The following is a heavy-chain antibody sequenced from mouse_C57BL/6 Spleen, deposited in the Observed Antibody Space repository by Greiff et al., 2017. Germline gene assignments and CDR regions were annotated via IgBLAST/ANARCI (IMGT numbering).Heavy chain of an antibody. J-gene: IGHJ4*01. CDR3: ARPVYYGSSYYAMDY. D-gene: IGHD1-1*01. V-gene: IGHV1-80*01. CDR2: IYPGDGDT. Sequence: QVQLQQSGAELVKPGASVKISCKASGYAFSSYWMNWVKQRPGKGLEWIGQIYPGDGDTNYNGKFKGKATLTADKSSSTAYMQLSSLTSEDSAVYFCARPVYYGSSYYAMDYWGQGTSVTVSS. CDR1: GYAFSSYW.